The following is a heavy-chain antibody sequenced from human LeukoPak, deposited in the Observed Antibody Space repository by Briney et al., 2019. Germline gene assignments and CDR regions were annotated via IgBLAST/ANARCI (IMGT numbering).Heavy chain of an antibody. J-gene: IGHJ4*02. CDR2: ISYDGSNK. CDR1: GFTFSSYG. V-gene: IGHV3-30*18. D-gene: IGHD4-17*01. Sequence: PGRSLRLSCAASGFTFSSYGMHWVRQAPGKGLEWVAVISYDGSNKYYADSVKGRSTISRDNSKNTLYLQMNSLRAEDTAVYYCAKAREPYGDYAFDYWGQGTLVTVSS. CDR3: AKAREPYGDYAFDY.